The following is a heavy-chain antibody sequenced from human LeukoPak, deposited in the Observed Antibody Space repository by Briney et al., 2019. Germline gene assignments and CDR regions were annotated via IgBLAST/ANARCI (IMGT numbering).Heavy chain of an antibody. CDR1: GGSISSYY. CDR2: IYYSGST. J-gene: IGHJ5*02. Sequence: SQTLSLTCTVSGGSISSYYWSWIRQPPGKGLEWIGYIYYSGSTNYNPSLKSRVTISVDTSKNQFSLKLSSVTAADTAVYYCAGLWLYGDFGGWFDPWGQGTLVTVSS. V-gene: IGHV4-59*08. CDR3: AGLWLYGDFGGWFDP. D-gene: IGHD3-9*01.